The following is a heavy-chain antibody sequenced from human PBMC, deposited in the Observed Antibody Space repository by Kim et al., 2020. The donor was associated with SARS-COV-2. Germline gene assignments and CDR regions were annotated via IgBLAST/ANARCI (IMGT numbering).Heavy chain of an antibody. V-gene: IGHV3-23*01. CDR2: ISGSGGST. CDR3: AKAYSGSRQARYYGIDV. D-gene: IGHD1-26*01. CDR1: GFTFSSYA. J-gene: IGHJ6*02. Sequence: GGSLRLSCAASGFTFSSYAMSWVRQAPGKGLEWVSAISGSGGSTYYADSVKGRFTISRDNSKNTLYLQMNSLRAEDTAVYYCAKAYSGSRQARYYGIDVWGQGTTVTVSS.